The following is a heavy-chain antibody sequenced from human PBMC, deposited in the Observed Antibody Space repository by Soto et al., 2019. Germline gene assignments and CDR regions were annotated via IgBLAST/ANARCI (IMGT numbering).Heavy chain of an antibody. V-gene: IGHV4-30-2*01. D-gene: IGHD3-10*01. CDR1: GGSISSGGYS. J-gene: IGHJ4*02. Sequence: SETLSLTCAVSGGSISSGGYSWSWIRQPPGKGLEWIGYIYHSGSTYYNPSLKSRVTISVDRSKNQFSLKLSSVTAADTAVYYCARGNGVYGSGSYSFDCWGQGTLVTVSS. CDR2: IYHSGST. CDR3: ARGNGVYGSGSYSFDC.